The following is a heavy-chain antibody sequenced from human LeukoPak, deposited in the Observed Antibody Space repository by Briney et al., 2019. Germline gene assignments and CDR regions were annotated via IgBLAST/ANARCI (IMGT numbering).Heavy chain of an antibody. Sequence: SETLSLTCTVSGGSISSYYWSWIRQPPGKGLEWIGYIYYSGSTNYNPSLKSRVTISLDTSKNQFSLKLSSVTAADTAVYYCAREEGYYGSGSPFDSWGQGTLVTVSS. CDR3: AREEGYYGSGSPFDS. D-gene: IGHD3-10*01. CDR2: IYYSGST. V-gene: IGHV4-59*01. J-gene: IGHJ4*02. CDR1: GGSISSYY.